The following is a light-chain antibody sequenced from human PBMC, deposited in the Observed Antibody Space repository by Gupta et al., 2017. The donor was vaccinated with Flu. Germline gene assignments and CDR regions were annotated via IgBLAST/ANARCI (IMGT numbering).Light chain of an antibody. CDR3: QQSYSTSPLT. CDR2: AAS. V-gene: IGKV1-39*01. J-gene: IGKJ4*01. CDR1: QSISSY. Sequence: DIQMTPSPSSLSASVGDRVTITCRASQSISSYLNWYQQKPGKAPKLLIYAASSLQSGVPSRFSGSGSGTDFTLTISSLQPEDFATYYCQQSYSTSPLTFGGGTKVEIK.